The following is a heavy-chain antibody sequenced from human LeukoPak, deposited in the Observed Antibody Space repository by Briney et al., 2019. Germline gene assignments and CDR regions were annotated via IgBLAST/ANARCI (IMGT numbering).Heavy chain of an antibody. J-gene: IGHJ6*03. Sequence: ASVKVSCKASGGTFSSYAISWVRQGPGQGLEWMGWISAYNGNTNYAQKLQGRVTMTTDTSTSTAYMELRSLRSDDTAVYYCARRSSSGWYPDYYYYYMDVWGKGTTVTISS. D-gene: IGHD6-19*01. V-gene: IGHV1-18*01. CDR3: ARRSSSGWYPDYYYYYMDV. CDR2: ISAYNGNT. CDR1: GGTFSSYA.